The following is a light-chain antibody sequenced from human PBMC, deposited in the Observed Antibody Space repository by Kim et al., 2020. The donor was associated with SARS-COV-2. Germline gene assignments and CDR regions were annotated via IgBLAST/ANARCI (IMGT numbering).Light chain of an antibody. CDR1: SGHSSYA. V-gene: IGLV4-69*01. J-gene: IGLJ3*02. CDR3: QTWGTGWV. Sequence: QPVLTQSPSASASLGASVKLTCTLSSGHSSYAIAWHQQQPEKGPRYLMKLNSDGSHSKGDGIPDRFSGSSSGAERYLTISSLQSGDEADYYCQTWGTGWVFGGGTQLTVL. CDR2: LNSDGSH.